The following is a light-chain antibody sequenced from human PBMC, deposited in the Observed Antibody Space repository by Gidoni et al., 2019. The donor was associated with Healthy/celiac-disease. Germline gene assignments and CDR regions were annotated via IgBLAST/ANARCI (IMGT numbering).Light chain of an antibody. V-gene: IGKV3-15*01. J-gene: IGKJ2*01. CDR3: QQYNNWPLYT. Sequence: EIVMTQSPATLAVSPGERATLTCRASQRVSSNLAWYQQKPGQAPTLLIYGASTRATGLPARFSGSGSGTEFTLTISILQSEDFAVYYCQQYNNWPLYTFGQGTKLEIK. CDR1: QRVSSN. CDR2: GAS.